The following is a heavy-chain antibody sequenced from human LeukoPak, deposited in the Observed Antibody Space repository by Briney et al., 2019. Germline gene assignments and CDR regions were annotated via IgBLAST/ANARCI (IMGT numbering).Heavy chain of an antibody. J-gene: IGHJ5*02. CDR3: ARESGIATTGRWFDP. CDR2: TYFRSDWFN. CDR1: GDSVSSSSAA. V-gene: IGHV6-1*01. Sequence: PSQTLSLTCAISGDSVSSSSAAWNWIRQSPSRGLEWLGRTYFRSDWFNDYAVSVKSRITVSPDTSKNQFSLHLSSVTPEDTAVYYCARESGIATTGRWFDPWGQGTLVTVSS. D-gene: IGHD6-13*01.